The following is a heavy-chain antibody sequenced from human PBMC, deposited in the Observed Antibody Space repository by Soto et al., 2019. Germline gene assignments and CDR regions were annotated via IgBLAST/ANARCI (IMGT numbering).Heavy chain of an antibody. CDR3: ATCQLGEYYYAMDM. J-gene: IGHJ6*01. V-gene: IGHV4-4*02. CDR2: IYDSGNT. Sequence: SETLSLTCGVSGDSITTYKWWTGVRQTPGRGLEWIGEIYDSGNTRYNPSLKSRVTISKDTSKNQLSLKLNSVTVADTAVYYCATCQLGEYYYAMDMWGQGTTVTVSS. CDR1: GDSITTYKW. D-gene: IGHD7-27*01.